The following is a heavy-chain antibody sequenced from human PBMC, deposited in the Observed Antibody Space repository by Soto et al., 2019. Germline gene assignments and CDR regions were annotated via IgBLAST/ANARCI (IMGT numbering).Heavy chain of an antibody. CDR1: GFTFSSYW. Sequence: GGSLRLSCAASGFTFSSYWMHWVRQAPGKGLVWVSRINSDGSSTSYAGSVKGRFTISRDNAKNTLYLQMNSLRAEDTAVYYCVRTSLVVAAATREDYWGQGTLVTVSS. CDR3: VRTSLVVAAATREDY. D-gene: IGHD2-15*01. CDR2: INSDGSST. J-gene: IGHJ4*02. V-gene: IGHV3-74*01.